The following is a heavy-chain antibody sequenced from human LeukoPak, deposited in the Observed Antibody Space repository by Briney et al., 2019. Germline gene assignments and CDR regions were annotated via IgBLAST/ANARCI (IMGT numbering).Heavy chain of an antibody. CDR1: GGSISSYY. Sequence: KPSETLSLTCTVSGGSISSYYWSWVRQPPRKGLEWIGYIYYSGSTNYNPSLKSRVTISVDTSKNQFSLRLSSVTAADTAVYYCVRGTTVTSDGYWGQGTLVTVSS. V-gene: IGHV4-59*08. D-gene: IGHD4-17*01. CDR3: VRGTTVTSDGY. J-gene: IGHJ4*02. CDR2: IYYSGST.